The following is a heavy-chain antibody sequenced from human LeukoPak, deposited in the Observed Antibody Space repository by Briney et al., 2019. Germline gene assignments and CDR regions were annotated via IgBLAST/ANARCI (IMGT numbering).Heavy chain of an antibody. CDR3: ARSENTAMGNFDY. J-gene: IGHJ4*02. CDR2: IYYSGST. V-gene: IGHV4-59*01. CDR1: GGSISSYY. D-gene: IGHD5-18*01. Sequence: SETLSLTCTVSGGSISSYYWSWIRQPPGKGLEWIGYIYYSGSTNYNPSLKSRVTISVDTSKNQFSLKLSSVTAAGTAVYYCARSENTAMGNFDYWGQGTLVTVSS.